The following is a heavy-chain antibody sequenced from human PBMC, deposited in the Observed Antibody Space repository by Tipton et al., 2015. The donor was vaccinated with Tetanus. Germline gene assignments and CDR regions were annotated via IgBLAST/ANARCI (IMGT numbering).Heavy chain of an antibody. CDR1: GGSLSISNFY. Sequence: TLSLTCTVSGGSLSISNFYWDWIRQAPGKGLEWIGYIYYSGSTNYNPSLKSRVTISIDTSKNQFSLTLNSVTSADTAVYFCATFPDYYYYPKDVWGQGSTVIVSS. CDR2: IYYSGST. V-gene: IGHV4-61*01. D-gene: IGHD3-16*01. J-gene: IGHJ6*02. CDR3: ATFPDYYYYPKDV.